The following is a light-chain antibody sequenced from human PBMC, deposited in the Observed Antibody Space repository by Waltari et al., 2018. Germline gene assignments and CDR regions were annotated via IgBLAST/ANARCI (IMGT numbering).Light chain of an antibody. CDR3: QQYKSYPLT. CDR2: KAS. CDR1: QSISSG. V-gene: IGKV1-5*03. Sequence: DIQMTQSPSTLSASVGDRVTITCRASQSISSGLAWYQQKPGNAPNLLIYKASTLQSGVPARFSGFRSGTEFTLTISSLQPDDFAAYFCQQYKSYPLTFGGGTKVGI. J-gene: IGKJ4*01.